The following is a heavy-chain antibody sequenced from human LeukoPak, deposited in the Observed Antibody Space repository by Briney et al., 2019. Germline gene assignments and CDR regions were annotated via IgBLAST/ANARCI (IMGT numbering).Heavy chain of an antibody. V-gene: IGHV4-39*07. CDR3: ARVLRYFDWLLYDY. J-gene: IGHJ4*02. D-gene: IGHD3-9*01. CDR2: IYYSGST. CDR1: GGSISSSSYY. Sequence: SETLSLTCTVSGGSISSSSYYWGWIRQPRGKGLEWIGSIYYSGSTYYNPSLKSRVTISEDTSKTQFSLKLSSVTAADTAVYYCARVLRYFDWLLYDYWGQGTLVTVSS.